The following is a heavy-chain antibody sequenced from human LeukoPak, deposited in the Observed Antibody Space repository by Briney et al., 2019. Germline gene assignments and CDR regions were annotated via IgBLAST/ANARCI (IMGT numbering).Heavy chain of an antibody. CDR3: AKDMGGGEGSWYNWFDP. D-gene: IGHD6-13*01. J-gene: IGHJ5*02. CDR1: GFTFSNAW. V-gene: IGHV3-15*01. Sequence: PGGSLRLSCAASGFTFSNAWMSWVRQAPGKGLEWVGRIKSKTDGGTTDYAAPVKGRFTISRDDSKNTLYLQMNSLRAEDTAVYYCAKDMGGGEGSWYNWFDPWGQGTLVTVSS. CDR2: IKSKTDGGTT.